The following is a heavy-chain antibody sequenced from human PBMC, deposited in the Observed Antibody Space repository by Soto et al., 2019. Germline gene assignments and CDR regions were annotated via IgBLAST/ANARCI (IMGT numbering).Heavy chain of an antibody. J-gene: IGHJ6*02. CDR2: IIPIFGTA. Sequence: SVKVSCKASGGTFSSYAISWVRQAPGQGLEWMGGIIPIFGTANYAQKFQGRVTITADESTSTAYMELSSLRSEDTAVYYCARKGTSITIFGVASGGYYYYGMDVWGQGNTVTVSS. CDR3: ARKGTSITIFGVASGGYYYYGMDV. D-gene: IGHD3-3*01. V-gene: IGHV1-69*13. CDR1: GGTFSSYA.